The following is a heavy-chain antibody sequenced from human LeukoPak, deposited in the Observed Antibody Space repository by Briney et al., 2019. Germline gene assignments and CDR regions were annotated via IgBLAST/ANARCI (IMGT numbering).Heavy chain of an antibody. D-gene: IGHD3-22*01. CDR1: GFTFSNYY. V-gene: IGHV3-74*01. Sequence: GGSLRLSCAASGFTFSNYYMHWVRQAPGKGLVWVSRINSDERSTNYADSVKGRFTISRDNAKNTLHLQMNSLRAEDTAVYYCAREGYYYDSSGYTYYFDYWGQGTLVTVSS. CDR3: AREGYYYDSSGYTYYFDY. CDR2: INSDERST. J-gene: IGHJ4*02.